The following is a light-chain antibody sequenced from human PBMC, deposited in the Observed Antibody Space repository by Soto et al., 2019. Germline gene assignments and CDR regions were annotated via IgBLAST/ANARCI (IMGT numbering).Light chain of an antibody. Sequence: EVVLTQSPGTLSLSPGERATLSCRASQNIRGNELAWYQQKPGQAPRLLIYRGSSRATGIPDRFSGRGSGTDFTLTISXXXXEDXXVXXXXXXXTSAPWTFGQGTKVEIK. CDR1: QNIRGNE. CDR3: XXXXTSAPWT. J-gene: IGKJ1*01. CDR2: RGS. V-gene: IGKV3-20*01.